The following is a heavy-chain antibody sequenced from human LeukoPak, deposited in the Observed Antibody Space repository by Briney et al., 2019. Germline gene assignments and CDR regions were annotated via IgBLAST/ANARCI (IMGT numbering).Heavy chain of an antibody. CDR2: IAYEDGRNE. CDR3: AKERPEEYYGSGSYFDY. D-gene: IGHD3-10*01. J-gene: IGHJ4*02. CDR1: GFTFRSYV. V-gene: IGHV3-30*18. Sequence: PEGSLRLSCAASGFTFRSYVMHWVRQAPGEGLEWVAAIAYEDGRNEYYADSVKGRFTTSRDNSKNTVYLQMNSLRAEDTAVYYCAKERPEEYYGSGSYFDYWGQGTLVTVSS.